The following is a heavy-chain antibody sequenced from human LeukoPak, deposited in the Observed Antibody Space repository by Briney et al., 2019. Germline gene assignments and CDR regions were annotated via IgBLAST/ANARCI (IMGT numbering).Heavy chain of an antibody. V-gene: IGHV3-15*04. CDR3: TTDAYYYDSSGPERGDY. J-gene: IGHJ4*02. Sequence: GGSLRLSCAASGFTFSNAWMSWVRQAPGKGLEWVGRIESKTDGGTTDYAAPVKGRFTISRDDSKNTLYLQMNSLKTEDTAVYYCTTDAYYYDSSGPERGDYWGQGTLVTVSS. CDR2: IESKTDGGTT. CDR1: GFTFSNAW. D-gene: IGHD3-22*01.